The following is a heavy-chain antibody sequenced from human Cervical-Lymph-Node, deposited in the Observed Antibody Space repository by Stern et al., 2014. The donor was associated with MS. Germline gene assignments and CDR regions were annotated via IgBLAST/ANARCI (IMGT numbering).Heavy chain of an antibody. V-gene: IGHV1-2*02. Sequence: VQLVQSGAEVKKPGASVSVSCKASGYTFTAYYLHWVRQAPGHGLEWMGWINPTTGDTKYAQNFQGRVTMTRDTSISTAYMDLSSLTSDDTAIYYCARDLGTVTTPGDYWGQGTLVTVSS. J-gene: IGHJ4*02. CDR3: ARDLGTVTTPGDY. CDR2: INPTTGDT. CDR1: GYTFTAYY. D-gene: IGHD4-17*01.